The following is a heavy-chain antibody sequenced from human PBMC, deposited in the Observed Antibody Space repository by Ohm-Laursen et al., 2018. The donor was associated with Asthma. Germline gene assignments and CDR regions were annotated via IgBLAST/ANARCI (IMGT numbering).Heavy chain of an antibody. J-gene: IGHJ4*02. D-gene: IGHD1-26*01. CDR2: IYYSGST. CDR1: GGSISSYY. CDR3: ARVSLESWGLRY. Sequence: SETLSLTCTVSGGSISSYYWSWIRQPPGKGLEWIGYIYYSGSTNYNPSLKSRVTISVDTSKNQFSLKLSSVTAADTAVYYCARVSLESWGLRYWGQGTLVTVSS. V-gene: IGHV4-59*01.